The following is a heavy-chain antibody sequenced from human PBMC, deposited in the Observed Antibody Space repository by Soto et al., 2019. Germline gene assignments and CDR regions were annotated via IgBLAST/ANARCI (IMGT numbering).Heavy chain of an antibody. J-gene: IGHJ6*02. CDR3: ATHPMATITYYSGMDV. Sequence: QVQLVQSGAEVKKPGSSVRVSCKASGGTFSSYAISWVRQAPGQGLEWMGGIISIFDTADYAQKFQGRVTITADESTSTAYMELSSLRSEDTAVYYCATHPMATITYYSGMDVWGQGTTVTVSS. CDR2: IISIFDTA. V-gene: IGHV1-69*12. D-gene: IGHD5-12*01. CDR1: GGTFSSYA.